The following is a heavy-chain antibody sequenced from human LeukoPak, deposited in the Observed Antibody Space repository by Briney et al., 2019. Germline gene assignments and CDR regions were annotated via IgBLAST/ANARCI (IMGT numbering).Heavy chain of an antibody. CDR3: AKGMTTVTTFEPFDY. CDR2: ISYDGSNK. Sequence: GGSLRLSCAASGFTFSSYGMHWVRQAPGKGLEWVAVISYDGSNKYYADSVKGRFTISRDNSKNTLYLQMNSLRAEDTAVYYCAKGMTTVTTFEPFDYWGQGTLVTVSS. D-gene: IGHD4-17*01. V-gene: IGHV3-30*18. J-gene: IGHJ4*02. CDR1: GFTFSSYG.